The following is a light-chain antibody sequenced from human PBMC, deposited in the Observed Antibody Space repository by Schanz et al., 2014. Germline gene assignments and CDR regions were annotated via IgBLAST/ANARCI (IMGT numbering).Light chain of an antibody. V-gene: IGLV1-44*01. CDR1: SSNIGSNT. J-gene: IGLJ1*01. Sequence: QSVLTQPPSASGTPGQRVTISCSGGSSNIGSNTVDWYQQLPGTAPKLLIYSSNQRPSGVPDRFSGSKSGTSASLAISGLQSEDEADYYCSSYADSSTLFGPGTKLTVL. CDR2: SSN. CDR3: SSYADSSTL.